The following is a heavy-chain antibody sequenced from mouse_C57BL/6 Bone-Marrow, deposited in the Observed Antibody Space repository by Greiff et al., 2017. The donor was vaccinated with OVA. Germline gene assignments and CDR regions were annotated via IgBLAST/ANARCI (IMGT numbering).Heavy chain of an antibody. V-gene: IGHV1-63*01. CDR3: ARGVTTVVAHWYFDV. CDR2: IYPGGGSA. Sequence: QVQLKQSGAELVRPGTSVKMSCKASGYTLTNYWIGWAKQRPGHGLEWIGDIYPGGGSANYNEKFKGKATLTADKSSSTAYMQFSSLTSEDSAIYYCARGVTTVVAHWYFDVWGTGTTVTVSS. D-gene: IGHD1-1*01. J-gene: IGHJ1*03. CDR1: GYTLTNYW.